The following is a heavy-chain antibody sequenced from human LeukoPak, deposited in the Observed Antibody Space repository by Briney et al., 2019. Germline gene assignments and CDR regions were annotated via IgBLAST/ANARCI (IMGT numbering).Heavy chain of an antibody. V-gene: IGHV1-3*01. J-gene: IGHJ6*02. Sequence: GASVKVSCKASGYTFTNYAVHWVRQAPGQRPEWMGRINPGDGDTKYSQNFQGRVTFARDTSANTAFMELSSLRSKDTAVYYCARRGVTTRDSYYYAMHVWGQGTTVTVSS. CDR1: GYTFTNYA. D-gene: IGHD2-21*02. CDR3: ARRGVTTRDSYYYAMHV. CDR2: INPGDGDT.